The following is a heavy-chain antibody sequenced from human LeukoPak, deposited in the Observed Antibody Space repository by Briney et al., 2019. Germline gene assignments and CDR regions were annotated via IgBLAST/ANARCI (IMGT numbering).Heavy chain of an antibody. Sequence: SETLSLTCTVSGGSISSGDYYWSWIRQPPGKGLEWIGYIYYSGSTYYNPSLKSRVTISVDTSKNQFSPKLSSVTAADTAVYYCARGSGYEEPIDYWGQGTLVTVSS. J-gene: IGHJ4*02. CDR2: IYYSGST. V-gene: IGHV4-30-4*01. D-gene: IGHD5-12*01. CDR1: GGSISSGDYY. CDR3: ARGSGYEEPIDY.